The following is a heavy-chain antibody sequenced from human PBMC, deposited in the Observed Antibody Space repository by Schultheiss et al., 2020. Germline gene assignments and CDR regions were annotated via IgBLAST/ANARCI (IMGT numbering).Heavy chain of an antibody. V-gene: IGHV4-39*07. Sequence: GSLRLSCTVSGGSISSSSYYWGWIRQPPGKGLEWIGSIYYSGSTYYNPSLKSRVTISVDTSKNQFSLKLSSVTAADTAVYYCARVRRVGYDFWSGPFDYWGQGTLVTVSS. CDR3: ARVRRVGYDFWSGPFDY. D-gene: IGHD3-3*01. J-gene: IGHJ4*02. CDR2: IYYSGST. CDR1: GGSISSSSYY.